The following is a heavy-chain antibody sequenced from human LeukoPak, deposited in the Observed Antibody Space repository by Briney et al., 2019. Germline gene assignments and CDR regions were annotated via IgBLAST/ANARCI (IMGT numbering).Heavy chain of an antibody. J-gene: IGHJ4*02. D-gene: IGHD3-16*02. CDR1: GYTFTGYY. V-gene: IGHV1-2*02. CDR3: ARDILRLGEFSLSYYFDY. CDR2: INPNSGGT. Sequence: ASVKVSCKASGYTFTGYYMHWVRQAPGQGLEWMGWINPNSGGTNYAQKFQGRVTMTRDTSISTVYMELSSLRSEDTAVYFCARDILRLGEFSLSYYFDYWGQGTLVTVSS.